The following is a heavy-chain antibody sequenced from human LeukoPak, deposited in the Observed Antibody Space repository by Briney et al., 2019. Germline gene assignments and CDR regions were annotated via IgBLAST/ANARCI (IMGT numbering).Heavy chain of an antibody. J-gene: IGHJ4*02. CDR3: ARRAGGCSHPNDY. Sequence: GGSLRLSCAVSGFTVSGNYMSWVRQAPGKGLEWVSLIYSGGTTYYADSVKGRFTISRDNSKNTLYLQMNSLRAEDTAVYYCARRAGGCSHPNDYGGQGILATVPP. CDR2: IYSGGTT. D-gene: IGHD2-15*01. V-gene: IGHV3-53*01. CDR1: GFTVSGNY.